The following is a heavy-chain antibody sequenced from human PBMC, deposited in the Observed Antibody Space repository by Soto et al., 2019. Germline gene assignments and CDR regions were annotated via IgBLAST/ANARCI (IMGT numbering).Heavy chain of an antibody. CDR3: AKKQYSGYDYYGMDV. V-gene: IGHV3-23*01. Sequence: GGSLRLSCAASGFTFSSYAMSWVRQAPGKGLEWVSAISGSGGSTYYADSVKGRFTISRDNSKNTLYLQMNSLRAEDTAVYYCAKKQYSGYDYYGMDVCGQGTTVTVSS. CDR1: GFTFSSYA. J-gene: IGHJ6*02. D-gene: IGHD1-26*01. CDR2: ISGSGGST.